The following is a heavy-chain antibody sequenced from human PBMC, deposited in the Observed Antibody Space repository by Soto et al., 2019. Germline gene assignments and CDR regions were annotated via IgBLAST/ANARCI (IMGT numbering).Heavy chain of an antibody. CDR2: FDPEDGET. V-gene: IGHV1-24*01. Sequence: ASVKVSCKVSGYTLTELFMHWVRQAPGKGLEWMGGFDPEDGETIYAQKFQGRVTMTEDTSTDTAYMELSSLRSEDTAVYYCATVQLGESPYFDYWGQGTLVTVSS. CDR3: ATVQLGESPYFDY. J-gene: IGHJ4*02. CDR1: GYTLTELF. D-gene: IGHD6-6*01.